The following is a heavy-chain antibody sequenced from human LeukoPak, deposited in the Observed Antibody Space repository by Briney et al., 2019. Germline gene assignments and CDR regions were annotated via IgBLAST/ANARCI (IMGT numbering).Heavy chain of an antibody. Sequence: PGGSLRLSCTASKFTFSNYGMQWVRQAPGKGLEWVSAISGSGGSTYYADSVKGRFTISRDNSKNTLYLQMNSLRAEDTAVYYCAKVPEFYDSSGDYWGQGTLVTVSS. CDR1: KFTFSNYG. CDR3: AKVPEFYDSSGDY. V-gene: IGHV3-23*01. D-gene: IGHD3-22*01. J-gene: IGHJ4*02. CDR2: ISGSGGST.